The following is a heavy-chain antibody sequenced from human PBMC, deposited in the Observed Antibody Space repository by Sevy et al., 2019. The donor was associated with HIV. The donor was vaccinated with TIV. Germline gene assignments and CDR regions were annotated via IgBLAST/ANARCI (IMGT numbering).Heavy chain of an antibody. CDR3: ARGCPGGWCMLPVDY. CDR1: GFTFSSYS. Sequence: GGSLRLSCAASGFTFSSYSMNWVRQAPGKGLEWVSSISSSSSYIYYADSVKGRFTISRDNAKNSLYLQMNSLRAEDTAVYYCARGCPGGWCMLPVDYWGQGTLVTVSS. CDR2: ISSSSSYI. J-gene: IGHJ4*02. D-gene: IGHD2-8*02. V-gene: IGHV3-21*01.